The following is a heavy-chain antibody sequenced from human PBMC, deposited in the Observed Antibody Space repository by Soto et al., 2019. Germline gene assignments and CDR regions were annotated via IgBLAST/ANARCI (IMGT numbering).Heavy chain of an antibody. CDR1: GFAFNTYS. D-gene: IGHD3-9*01. J-gene: IGHJ6*03. Sequence: EVQLVESGGGLVKPGGSLRLSCTASGFAFNTYSMNWVRQAPGKGLEWVSSINEDSTYIYYADSLRGRITISRDNAKDSLFLQMNSLRPDDTAVYHCVRDLGRYFRSGYMDLWGDGATVTVSS. CDR2: INEDSTYI. CDR3: VRDLGRYFRSGYMDL. V-gene: IGHV3-21*02.